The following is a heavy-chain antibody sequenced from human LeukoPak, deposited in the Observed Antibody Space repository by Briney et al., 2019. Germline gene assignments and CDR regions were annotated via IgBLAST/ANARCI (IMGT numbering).Heavy chain of an antibody. V-gene: IGHV1-3*01. D-gene: IGHD2-2*01. CDR1: GYTFTSYA. J-gene: IGHJ4*02. CDR3: ARDSCSSTSCYELNY. Sequence: GASVKVSCKASGYTFTSYAMHWVRQAPGQRLEWMGWINAGNGNTKYSQKFQGRVTITRDTSASTAYKELSSLRSEDTAVYYCARDSCSSTSCYELNYWGQGTLVTVSS. CDR2: INAGNGNT.